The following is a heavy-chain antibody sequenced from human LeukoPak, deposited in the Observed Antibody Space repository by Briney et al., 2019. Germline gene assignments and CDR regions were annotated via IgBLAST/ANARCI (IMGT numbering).Heavy chain of an antibody. CDR2: IYTSGST. CDR3: ARDPDY. V-gene: IGHV4-61*02. CDR1: GGSISSGSYY. Sequence: SETLSLTCTVSGGSISSGSYYWSWIRQPAGKGLEWIGRIYTSGSTNYNPSLKSRVTISVDTSKNQFSLKLSSVTAADTAVYYCARDPDYWGQGTLVTVSS. J-gene: IGHJ4*02.